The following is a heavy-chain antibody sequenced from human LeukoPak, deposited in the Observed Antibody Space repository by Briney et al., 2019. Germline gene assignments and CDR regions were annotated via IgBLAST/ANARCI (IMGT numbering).Heavy chain of an antibody. CDR2: ISYDGRSK. Sequence: GGSLRLSCAPSGFTFEYSGMHWVRQAPGKGLEWLAVISYDGRSKDYAESVKGRFTISRDNSKNTLYLQMNSLRPEDTAAYYCAKDEHFGESNPLSIDHWGQGTLVTVSS. D-gene: IGHD3-10*01. CDR1: GFTFEYSG. CDR3: AKDEHFGESNPLSIDH. J-gene: IGHJ4*02. V-gene: IGHV3-30*18.